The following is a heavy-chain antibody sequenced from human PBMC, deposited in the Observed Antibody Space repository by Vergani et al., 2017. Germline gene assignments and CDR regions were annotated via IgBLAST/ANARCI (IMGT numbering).Heavy chain of an antibody. CDR1: GFTFSSYA. Sequence: QVQLVESGGGVVQPGRSLRLSCAASGFTFSSYAMHWVRQAPGKGLEWVAVISYDGSNIYYADSVKGRFTISRDNSKNTLYLQMNSLRAEDTAVYYCARDFGWYFDWLYYMDVWGKGTTVTVSS. CDR2: ISYDGSNI. V-gene: IGHV3-30-3*01. D-gene: IGHD3-9*01. CDR3: ARDFGWYFDWLYYMDV. J-gene: IGHJ6*03.